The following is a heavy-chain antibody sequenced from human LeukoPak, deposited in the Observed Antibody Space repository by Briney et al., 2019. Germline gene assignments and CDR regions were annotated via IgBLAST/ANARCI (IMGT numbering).Heavy chain of an antibody. V-gene: IGHV3-74*01. CDR2: INSDGSST. J-gene: IGHJ4*02. D-gene: IGHD6-13*01. CDR1: GFTFSSHW. CDR3: AKDRSSSWWGPDY. Sequence: GGSLRLSCAASGFTFSSHWMHWVRQDPGKGLVWVSRINSDGSSTYYADSVKGRFTISRDNSKNTLYLQMNSLRADDTAVYYCAKDRSSSWWGPDYWGQGTLVTVSS.